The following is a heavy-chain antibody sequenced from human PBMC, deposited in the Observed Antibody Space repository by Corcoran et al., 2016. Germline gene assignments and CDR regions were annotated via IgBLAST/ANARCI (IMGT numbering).Heavy chain of an antibody. CDR3: ETAPPKLELTRGPWFDP. V-gene: IGHV1-69-2*01. CDR1: GYTFTDYY. D-gene: IGHD1-7*01. CDR2: VDPEDGET. J-gene: IGHJ5*02. Sequence: EVQLVQSGAEVKKPGATVKISCKVSGYTFTDYYMHWVQQAPGKGFEWMGLVDPEDGETIYAEKFQGRVTITADTSTDTAYMELSSLRSEDTAVYYCETAPPKLELTRGPWFDPWGQGTLVTVSS.